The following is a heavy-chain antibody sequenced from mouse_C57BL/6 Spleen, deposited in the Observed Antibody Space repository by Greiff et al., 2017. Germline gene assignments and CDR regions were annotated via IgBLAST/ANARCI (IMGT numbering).Heavy chain of an antibody. Sequence: EVKLMESEGGLVQPGSSMKLSCTASGFTFSDYYMAWVRQVPEKGLEWVANINYDGSSTYYLDSLKSRFIISRDNAKNILYLQMSSLKSEDTATYYCARDPELGRGYFDYWCQGTTLTVSS. CDR1: GFTFSDYY. D-gene: IGHD4-1*01. J-gene: IGHJ2*01. V-gene: IGHV5-16*01. CDR3: ARDPELGRGYFDY. CDR2: INYDGSST.